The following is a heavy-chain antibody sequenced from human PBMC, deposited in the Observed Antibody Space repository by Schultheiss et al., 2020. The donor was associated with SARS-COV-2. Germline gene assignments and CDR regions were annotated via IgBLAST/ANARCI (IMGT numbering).Heavy chain of an antibody. CDR1: GFTFSSYA. CDR3: ARDGGYCSSTSCYSDLDY. D-gene: IGHD2-2*02. J-gene: IGHJ4*02. CDR2: ISYDGSNK. V-gene: IGHV3-30*04. Sequence: GGSLRLSCAASGFTFSSYAMHWVRQAPGKGLEWVAVISYDGSNKYYADSVKGRFTIFRDNSKNTLYLQMNSLRAEDTAVYYCARDGGYCSSTSCYSDLDYWGQGTLVTVSS.